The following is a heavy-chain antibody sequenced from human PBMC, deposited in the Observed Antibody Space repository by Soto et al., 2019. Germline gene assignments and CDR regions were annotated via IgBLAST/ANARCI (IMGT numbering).Heavy chain of an antibody. CDR3: ARVFGYSSGWDY. CDR1: GYTFTSYG. J-gene: IGHJ4*02. V-gene: IGHV1-18*01. CDR2: ISPYNDNT. Sequence: QVELAQSGAEVKKPGASVKVSCKASGYTFTSYGISWVRQAPGQGLEWMGWISPYNDNTDYAQKLQGRVTMTTDTPTTTAYVELRSLRSDDTAVYYCARVFGYSSGWDYWGQGTLVTVSS. D-gene: IGHD6-19*01.